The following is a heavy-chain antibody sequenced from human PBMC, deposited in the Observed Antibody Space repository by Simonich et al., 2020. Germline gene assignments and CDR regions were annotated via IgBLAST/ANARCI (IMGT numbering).Heavy chain of an antibody. CDR2: IYTGDSDT. CDR1: GYSFTSYW. CDR3: VRQDYCSGGSCYFDY. D-gene: IGHD2-15*01. Sequence: VQLVQSGAEVKKPGESLKISCKGSGYSFTSYWIGGVRQMPGKGLGWLGDIYTGDSDTGYSPDFQGQVTISADKSISTAYLQWSSLKASDTAMYYCVRQDYCSGGSCYFDYWGQGTLVTVSS. V-gene: IGHV5-51*01. J-gene: IGHJ4*02.